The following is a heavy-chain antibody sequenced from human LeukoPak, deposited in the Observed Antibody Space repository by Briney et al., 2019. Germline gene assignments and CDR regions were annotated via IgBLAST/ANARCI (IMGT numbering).Heavy chain of an antibody. CDR1: GFTFSNYA. V-gene: IGHV3-23*01. CDR2: FSSSGANT. CDR3: AKATSVITLFDY. J-gene: IGHJ4*02. Sequence: GGSLRLSCAASGFTFSNYAMSWVRQAPGKGLEWVSTFSSSGANTYYADSVKGRFTISRDNTKNTLYLQMNSLRTEDTAVYYCAKATSVITLFDYWGQGTLVTVSS. D-gene: IGHD3-10*01.